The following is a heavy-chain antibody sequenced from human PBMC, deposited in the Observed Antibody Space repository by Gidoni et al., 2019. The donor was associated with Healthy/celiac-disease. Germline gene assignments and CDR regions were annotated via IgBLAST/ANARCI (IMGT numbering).Heavy chain of an antibody. V-gene: IGHV3-73*02. CDR1: GITFSGSA. Sequence: EVQLVESGGGLVQPGGSLKLSCAASGITFSGSAMHWFRQASGKGLEWVGRIRSKANSYATAYAASVKGRFTISRDDSKNTAYLQMNSLKTEDTAVYYCMCGSYSILPGYYYYYGMDVWGQGTTVTVSS. J-gene: IGHJ6*02. CDR2: IRSKANSYAT. CDR3: MCGSYSILPGYYYYYGMDV. D-gene: IGHD1-26*01.